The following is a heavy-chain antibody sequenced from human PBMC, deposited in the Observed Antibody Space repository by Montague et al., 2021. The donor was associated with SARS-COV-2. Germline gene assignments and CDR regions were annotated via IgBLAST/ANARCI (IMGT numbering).Heavy chain of an antibody. CDR2: MYYSGST. V-gene: IGHV4-39*07. J-gene: IGHJ6*02. CDR3: TGDSIVVQGVTEGMDV. CDR1: GGSISSSNYY. D-gene: IGHD3-10*01. Sequence: SETLSLTCTVSGGSISSSNYYWGWLRQPPGKGLEWIGNMYYSGSTYYNPSLKSRVTISIDTSKNQSSLKLISVTAAATAVYYCTGDSIVVQGVTEGMDVWGQGTTVTVSS.